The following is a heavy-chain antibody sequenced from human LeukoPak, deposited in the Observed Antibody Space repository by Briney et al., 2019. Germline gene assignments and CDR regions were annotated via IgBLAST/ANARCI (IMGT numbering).Heavy chain of an antibody. Sequence: GGSLRLSCAASGFTFSTYWMSWVRQAPGKGLEWVSAISGSGGSTYYADSVKGRFTISRDNSKNTLYLQMNSLRAEDTAVYYRAKGDYGDYITDIQANFDYWGQGTLVTVSS. D-gene: IGHD4-17*01. V-gene: IGHV3-23*01. CDR1: GFTFSTYW. CDR3: AKGDYGDYITDIQANFDY. J-gene: IGHJ4*02. CDR2: ISGSGGST.